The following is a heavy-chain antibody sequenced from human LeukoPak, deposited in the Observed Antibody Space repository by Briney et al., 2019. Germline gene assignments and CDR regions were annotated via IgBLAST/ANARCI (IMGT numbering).Heavy chain of an antibody. J-gene: IGHJ4*02. CDR3: ARDRAYYDISGYYGIFDY. Sequence: GRSLRLSCAASGFTFSSYGMHWVRQAPGKGLEWVAVIWYDGSNKYYADSVKGRFTISRDNSKNTLYLQMNSLRAEDTAVYYCARDRAYYDISGYYGIFDYWGQGTLVTVSS. CDR1: GFTFSSYG. V-gene: IGHV3-33*01. D-gene: IGHD3-22*01. CDR2: IWYDGSNK.